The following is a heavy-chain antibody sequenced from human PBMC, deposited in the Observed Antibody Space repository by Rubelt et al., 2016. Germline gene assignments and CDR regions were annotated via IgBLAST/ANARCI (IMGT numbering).Heavy chain of an antibody. J-gene: IGHJ4*02. CDR1: GYTFTSYA. CDR3: ARGGSAIFDY. D-gene: IGHD3-16*01. V-gene: IGHV1-3*01. CDR2: IDADSDNT. Sequence: QVQLVQFGAEVKKPGASVKVSCKASGYTFTSYAVHWVRQAPGQRLEWMGWIDADSDNTRYSQKFQGRVTITRDTSENTAYRELGSLRSEDTAVYYWARGGSAIFDYWGQGTLVTVSS.